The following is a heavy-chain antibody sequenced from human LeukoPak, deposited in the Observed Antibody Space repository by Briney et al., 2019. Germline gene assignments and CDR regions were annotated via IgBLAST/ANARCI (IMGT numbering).Heavy chain of an antibody. CDR1: GGSISSYY. Sequence: SETLSLTCTVSGGSISSYYWSWIRQPAGKGLEWIGRIYTSGSTNYNPSLKSRVTMSVDTSKNQFSLKLSSVTAADTAVYYCARGLRREQQLLRAFDYWGQGTPVTVSS. D-gene: IGHD6-13*01. V-gene: IGHV4-4*07. CDR3: ARGLRREQQLLRAFDY. CDR2: IYTSGST. J-gene: IGHJ4*02.